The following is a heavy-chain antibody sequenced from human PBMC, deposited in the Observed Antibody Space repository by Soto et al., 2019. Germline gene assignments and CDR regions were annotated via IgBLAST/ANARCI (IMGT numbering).Heavy chain of an antibody. J-gene: IGHJ4*02. CDR2: ISYGGSNK. Sequence: QVQLVESGGGVVRPGRSLRLSCAGSGFTFSNNGLHWVRQAPGKGLEWVAVISYGGSNKYYADFVKGRFTISRDNTNNMKNLQNVSMSGEKAAVYYGENGAGRRYNSSSSCAPACAYWGQGTLVTVSS. CDR3: ENGAGRRYNSSSSCAPACAY. CDR1: GFTFSNNG. V-gene: IGHV3-30*18. D-gene: IGHD2-2*01.